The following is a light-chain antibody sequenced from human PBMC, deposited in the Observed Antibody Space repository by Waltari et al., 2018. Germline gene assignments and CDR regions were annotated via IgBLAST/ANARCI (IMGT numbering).Light chain of an antibody. CDR1: QDIDTY. CDR3: QQLNTYPWT. Sequence: QLTQSPSSLSASVGDRVTITCRASQDIDTYLVWYQQRPGKAPNLLIYAASTLQTGVPSRFSGSGTGTDFALTISSLQPEDFATYYCQQLNTYPWTFGQGTRVEL. J-gene: IGKJ1*01. CDR2: AAS. V-gene: IGKV1-9*01.